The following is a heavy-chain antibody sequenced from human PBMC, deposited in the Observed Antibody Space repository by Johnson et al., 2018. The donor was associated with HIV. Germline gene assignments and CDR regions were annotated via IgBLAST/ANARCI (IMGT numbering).Heavy chain of an antibody. Sequence: QVQLVESGGGLVQPGGSLRLSCAASGFTFSSYGMHWVRQAPGKGLEWVAVISYDGSNKYYADSVKGRFTISRDNSKNTLYLQMNSLRAEDTAVYYCAKGYSSSDAFDIWGQGTMVTVSP. J-gene: IGHJ3*02. D-gene: IGHD6-6*01. CDR2: ISYDGSNK. V-gene: IGHV3-30*18. CDR3: AKGYSSSDAFDI. CDR1: GFTFSSYG.